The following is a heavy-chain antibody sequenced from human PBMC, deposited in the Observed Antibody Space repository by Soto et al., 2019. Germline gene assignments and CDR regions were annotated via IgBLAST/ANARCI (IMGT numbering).Heavy chain of an antibody. CDR3: ARVVNPWFDP. D-gene: IGHD1-26*01. J-gene: IGHJ5*02. Sequence: ETLSLAGTVSVGSISSYYWSWIRQPPGKGLEWIGYIYYSGSTNYNPSLKSRVTISVDTSKNQFSLKLSSVTAADTAVYYCARVVNPWFDPWGQGTLVTVSS. CDR1: VGSISSYY. V-gene: IGHV4-59*01. CDR2: IYYSGST.